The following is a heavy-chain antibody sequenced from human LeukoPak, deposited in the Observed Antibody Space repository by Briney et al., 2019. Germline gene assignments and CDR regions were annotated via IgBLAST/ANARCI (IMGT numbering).Heavy chain of an antibody. CDR3: ATDRRHSSSFHFDY. Sequence: ASVKVSCKVSGYTLTELPMHWVRQAPGKGLEWMGGFDPEDGETIYAQKFQGRVTMTEDTSTDTAYMELSSLRSEDTAVYYCATDRRHSSSFHFDYWGQGTLVTVSS. CDR2: FDPEDGET. D-gene: IGHD6-13*01. CDR1: GYTLTELP. V-gene: IGHV1-24*01. J-gene: IGHJ4*02.